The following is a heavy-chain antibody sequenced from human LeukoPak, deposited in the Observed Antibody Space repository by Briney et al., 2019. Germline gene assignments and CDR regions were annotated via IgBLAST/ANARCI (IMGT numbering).Heavy chain of an antibody. CDR1: GFTFSSYA. CDR3: AKGDYDILTGSLGYFDY. D-gene: IGHD3-9*01. CDR2: ISGSGGYT. Sequence: GGSLRLSCAASGFTFSSYAMSWVRQALGKGLEWVSAISGSGGYTYYADSVKGRFTISRDNSKNTLYLQMNSLRAEDTAVYYCAKGDYDILTGSLGYFDYWGQGTLVTVSS. J-gene: IGHJ4*02. V-gene: IGHV3-23*01.